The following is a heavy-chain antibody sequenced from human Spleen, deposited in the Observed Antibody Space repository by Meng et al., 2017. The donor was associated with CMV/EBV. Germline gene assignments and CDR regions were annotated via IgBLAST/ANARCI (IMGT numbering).Heavy chain of an antibody. J-gene: IGHJ4*02. D-gene: IGHD6-19*01. CDR2: IRWDGSST. CDR3: ARDADGTGWHGAGDY. Sequence: GESLKISCAASGFTFDDHGMHWVRQTPGKGLEWVCLIRWDGSSTYYADSVKGRFTISRDNTKNSLFLQMNSLRPEDTAMYYCARDADGTGWHGAGDYWGQGTLVTVSS. CDR1: GFTFDDHG. V-gene: IGHV3-43D*03.